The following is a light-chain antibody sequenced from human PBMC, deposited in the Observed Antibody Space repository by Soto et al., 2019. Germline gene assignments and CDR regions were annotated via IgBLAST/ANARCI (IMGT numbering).Light chain of an antibody. J-gene: IGKJ1*01. CDR2: AAS. V-gene: IGKV1-39*01. CDR1: QSISSY. Sequence: DIQMTHSPSSLSASVGYRVTITCRASQSISSYLNWYQQKPGKAPKLLIYAASSLQSGVPSRFSGSGSGTDFTLTISSLQPEDFATYYCQQSYSTPTWTFGQGPKVDI. CDR3: QQSYSTPTWT.